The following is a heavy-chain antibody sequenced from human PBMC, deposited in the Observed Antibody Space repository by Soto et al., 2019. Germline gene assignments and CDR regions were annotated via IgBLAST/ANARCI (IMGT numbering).Heavy chain of an antibody. V-gene: IGHV1-2*02. CDR3: ARLDSGSYYEVFDI. Sequence: ASVKVSCQASLYTVSHYYTHWVRQAPGQGLEWMGWINPNSGGTDYAQKFQGRVSMTRDTSITTAYMELRRLRYDDTAVYYCARLDSGSYYEVFDIWGQGTMVT. J-gene: IGHJ3*02. CDR2: INPNSGGT. D-gene: IGHD1-26*01. CDR1: LYTVSHYY.